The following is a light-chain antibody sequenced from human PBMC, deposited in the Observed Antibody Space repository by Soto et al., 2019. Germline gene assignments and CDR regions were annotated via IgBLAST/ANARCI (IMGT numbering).Light chain of an antibody. CDR3: SSYTSSSLYV. V-gene: IGLV2-14*01. CDR2: DVS. CDR1: SSDVGGYNY. J-gene: IGLJ1*01. Sequence: QSALTQPASVSGSRGQSITISCTGTSSDVGGYNYVSGYQQHPGKAPKLMIYDVSNRPSGVSNRFSGSKSGNTASLTISGLQAEDEADYYCSSYTSSSLYVFGTGTKLTVL.